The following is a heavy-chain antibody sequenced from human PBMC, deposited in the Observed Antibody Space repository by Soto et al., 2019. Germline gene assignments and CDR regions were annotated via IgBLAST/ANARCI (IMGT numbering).Heavy chain of an antibody. V-gene: IGHV4-39*01. CDR1: GGSISSSNYY. Sequence: QLQLQESGPGLVKPSETLSLTCTVSGGSISSSNYYWAWIRQPPGKGLEWIGSFYYSGSTYYKPSLKSRVSISVDTSKNRFSLKLSSVTAADTAVYYCARPIEGGSSGYYHWGQGTLVTVSS. CDR2: FYYSGST. CDR3: ARPIEGGSSGYYH. D-gene: IGHD3-22*01. J-gene: IGHJ5*02.